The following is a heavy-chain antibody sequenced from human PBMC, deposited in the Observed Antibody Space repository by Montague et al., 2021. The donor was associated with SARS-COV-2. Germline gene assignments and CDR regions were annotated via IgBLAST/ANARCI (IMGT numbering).Heavy chain of an antibody. CDR2: FYCVGST. V-gene: IGHV4-59*02. CDR3: ARETITADALDI. Sequence: SETLSLTCTVSGASVSSSDWGWIRQSPGKGLEWIGYFYCVGSTAYNPSRKSRVTISRDTSKNQLSLKVRSVTAADTAIYYCARETITADALDIWGQGTMVTVSS. CDR1: GASVSSSD. D-gene: IGHD5-18*01. J-gene: IGHJ3*02.